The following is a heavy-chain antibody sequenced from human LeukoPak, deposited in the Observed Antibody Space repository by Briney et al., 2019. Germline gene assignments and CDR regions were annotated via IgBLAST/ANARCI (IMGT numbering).Heavy chain of an antibody. D-gene: IGHD6-13*01. CDR1: GFTFDDYA. Sequence: SLRLSCAASGFTFDDYAMHWVRQAPGKGLEWVSGISWNSGSICYAESAKGRLTIYRDNAKISLYLQMNSLRAEDTALYYCANDIARYSSSWRGLQHWGQGTLVTVSS. V-gene: IGHV3-9*01. J-gene: IGHJ1*01. CDR3: ANDIARYSSSWRGLQH. CDR2: ISWNSGSI.